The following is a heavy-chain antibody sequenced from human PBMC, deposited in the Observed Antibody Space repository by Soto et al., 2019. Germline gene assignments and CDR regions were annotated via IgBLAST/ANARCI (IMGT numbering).Heavy chain of an antibody. V-gene: IGHV4-34*01. CDR3: ARGQEGVVATH. Sequence: QVQLQQWGAGLLKPSETLSLNCAVNGGSLSGYYWSWIRQPPGKGLEWIGEIKDGGYTNYSPSLRRXXTXSXXRSNNQVSLRLKSVTAADTGVYYCARGQEGVVATHWDQGALVTVSS. CDR2: IKDGGYT. D-gene: IGHD5-12*01. J-gene: IGHJ4*02. CDR1: GGSLSGYY.